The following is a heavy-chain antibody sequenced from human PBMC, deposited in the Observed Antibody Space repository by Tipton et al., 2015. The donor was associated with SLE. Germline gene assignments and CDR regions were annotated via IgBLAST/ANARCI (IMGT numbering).Heavy chain of an antibody. CDR3: ARENRIAVAGYYYMDV. CDR1: GGSISSYY. CDR2: IYYSGST. D-gene: IGHD6-19*01. J-gene: IGHJ6*03. Sequence: TLSLTCTVSGGSISSYYWSWIRQPPGKGLEWIGYIYYSGSTNYNPSLKSRVTISVDTSKNQFSLKLSSVTAVDTAVYYCARENRIAVAGYYYMDVWGKGTTVTVSS. V-gene: IGHV4-59*01.